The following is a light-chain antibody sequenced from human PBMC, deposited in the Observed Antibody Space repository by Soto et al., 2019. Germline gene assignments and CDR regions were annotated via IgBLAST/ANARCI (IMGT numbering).Light chain of an antibody. J-gene: IGKJ1*01. V-gene: IGKV1-39*01. CDR2: AAS. CDR3: QQSYSTPRIT. Sequence: DIQMTQSPSSLSASVGDRVTITCLASQSITYLNWYQQKPGKAPKLLIYAASSLQSGVPSRFSGSGSGTDFTLTISSPQPEDFATYYCQQSYSTPRITFGQGTKVDIK. CDR1: QSITY.